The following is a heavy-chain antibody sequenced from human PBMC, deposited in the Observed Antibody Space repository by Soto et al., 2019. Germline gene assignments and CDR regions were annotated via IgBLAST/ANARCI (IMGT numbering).Heavy chain of an antibody. CDR1: GGSISSSSYY. CDR3: ARSSYYDSRLYNWFDP. CDR2: IYYSGST. J-gene: IGHJ5*02. D-gene: IGHD3-22*01. Sequence: SETLSLTCTVSGGSISSSSYYWGWIRQPPGKGLEWIGSIYYSGSTYYNPSLKSRVTISVDTSKNQFSLKLSSVTAADTAVYYCARSSYYDSRLYNWFDPWGQGTLV. V-gene: IGHV4-39*01.